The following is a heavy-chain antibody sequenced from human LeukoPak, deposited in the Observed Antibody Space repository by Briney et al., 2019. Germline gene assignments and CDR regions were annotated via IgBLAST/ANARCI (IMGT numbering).Heavy chain of an antibody. CDR2: INWNGGST. J-gene: IGHJ4*02. V-gene: IGHV3-20*04. CDR1: GFTFDDYG. D-gene: IGHD6-19*01. CDR3: ARDIAVAGTRCFDY. Sequence: GGSLRLSRAASGFTFDDYGMSWVRQAPGKGLEWVSGINWNGGSTGYADSVKGRFTISRDNAKNSLYLQMNSLRAEDTALYYCARDIAVAGTRCFDYWGQGTLVTVSS.